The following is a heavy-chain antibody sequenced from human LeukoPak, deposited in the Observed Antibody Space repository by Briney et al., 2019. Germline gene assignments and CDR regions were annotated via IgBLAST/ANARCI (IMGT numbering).Heavy chain of an antibody. V-gene: IGHV3-15*01. D-gene: IGHD1-26*01. Sequence: GGSLRLSCAASGFTFSNAWMSWVRQAPGKGLEWVGRIKSKTDGGTTDYAAPVKGRFTISRDDSKNTLYLQMNSLKTEDTAVYYCTTAWDYYFQYHYMDVWGKGTTVTVSS. J-gene: IGHJ6*03. CDR3: TTAWDYYFQYHYMDV. CDR2: IKSKTDGGTT. CDR1: GFTFSNAW.